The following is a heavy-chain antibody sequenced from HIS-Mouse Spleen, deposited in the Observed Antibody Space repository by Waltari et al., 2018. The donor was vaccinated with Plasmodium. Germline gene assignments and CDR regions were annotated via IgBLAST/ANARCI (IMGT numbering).Heavy chain of an antibody. J-gene: IGHJ4*02. CDR1: GGSFRGSY. V-gene: IGHV4-34*01. D-gene: IGHD3-10*01. CDR3: ASSGSGSYYY. Sequence: QVQLQPWGAGLLKPSEPLSLTCAVYGGSFRGSYWSWISQPPGKGLEWIGEINHSGSTNYNPSLKSRVTISVDTSKNQFSLKLSSVTAADTAVYYCASSGSGSYYYWGQGTLVTVSS. CDR2: INHSGST.